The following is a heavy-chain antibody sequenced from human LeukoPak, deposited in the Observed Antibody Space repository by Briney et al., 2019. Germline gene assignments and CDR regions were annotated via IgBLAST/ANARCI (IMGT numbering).Heavy chain of an antibody. V-gene: IGHV1-69*13. CDR1: GGTFSSYA. CDR2: IIPIFGTA. D-gene: IGHD2-15*01. Sequence: SVKVSCKASGGTFSSYAISWVRQAPGQGLEWMGGIIPIFGTANYAQKFQGRVTITADESTSTAYMELSSLRSEDTAVYYCARDLPLGSMGGSAFDLWGQGTLVIVSS. CDR3: ARDLPLGSMGGSAFDL. J-gene: IGHJ4*02.